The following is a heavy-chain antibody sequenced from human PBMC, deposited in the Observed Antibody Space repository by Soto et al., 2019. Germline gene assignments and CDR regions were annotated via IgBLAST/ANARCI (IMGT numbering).Heavy chain of an antibody. CDR3: ARHENGGTYPLDY. J-gene: IGHJ4*02. Sequence: QVQLQESGPGLVKPSETLSLTCTVSGASITTYYWAWIRQPPGKGLEYIGHVYYTGSADYSPSLKSRVTMSVDTSKNQFSLKLTSVTAADTALYYCARHENGGTYPLDYWGQGTLVTVSS. CDR2: VYYTGSA. V-gene: IGHV4-59*08. D-gene: IGHD1-26*01. CDR1: GASITTYY.